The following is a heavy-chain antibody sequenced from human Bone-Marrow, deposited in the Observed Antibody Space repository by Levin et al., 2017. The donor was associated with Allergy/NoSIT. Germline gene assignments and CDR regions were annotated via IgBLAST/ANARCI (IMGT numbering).Heavy chain of an antibody. CDR1: GFIFSDYY. CDR3: AREVDAGVWGMDV. Sequence: RGESLKISCAASGFIFSDYYMSWIRQAPGKGPEWVSYISNTGNSKFYADSVGGRFAISRDNREKSLYLQMSSLRAEDTGVYYCAREVDAGVWGMDVWGHGTTVTVSS. CDR2: ISNTGNSK. J-gene: IGHJ6*02. V-gene: IGHV3-11*01. D-gene: IGHD5-12*01.